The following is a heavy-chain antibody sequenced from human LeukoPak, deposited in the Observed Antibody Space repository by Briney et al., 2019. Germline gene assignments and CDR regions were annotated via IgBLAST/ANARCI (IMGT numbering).Heavy chain of an antibody. Sequence: SVKVSCKASGGTFSSYAISWVRQAPGQGLEWMGRIIPILGIANYAQKFQGRVTITTDESTSTAYMELSSPRSEDTAVYYCARGDIVVVPAAIQYSYYYMDVWGKGTTVTVSS. D-gene: IGHD2-2*02. CDR1: GGTFSSYA. V-gene: IGHV1-69*04. CDR2: IIPILGIA. J-gene: IGHJ6*03. CDR3: ARGDIVVVPAAIQYSYYYMDV.